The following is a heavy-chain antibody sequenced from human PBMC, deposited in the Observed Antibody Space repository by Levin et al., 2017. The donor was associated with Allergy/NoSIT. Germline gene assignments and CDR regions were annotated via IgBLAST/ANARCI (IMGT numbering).Heavy chain of an antibody. CDR3: TRVKCTSRSCYLFDY. V-gene: IGHV3-49*04. Sequence: GGSLRLSCAGSGFSFGDYALTWVRQAPGKGLEWVGFIRSKSYGETTEYAASVRGRIIISRDDSENVAYLQMNSLTAEDTAIYFCTRVKCTSRSCYLFDYWGQGILVTVSS. J-gene: IGHJ4*02. CDR2: IRSKSYGETT. CDR1: GFSFGDYA. D-gene: IGHD2-2*01.